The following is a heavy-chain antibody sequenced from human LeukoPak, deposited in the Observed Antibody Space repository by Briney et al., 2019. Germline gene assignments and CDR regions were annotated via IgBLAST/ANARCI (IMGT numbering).Heavy chain of an antibody. J-gene: IGHJ4*02. D-gene: IGHD6-13*01. Sequence: PGGSLRLSCAASGFTFSRYGMHWVRQAPGKGLEWVSSMSLTGRDIYYADSVKGRFTISRDNAKNSLYLQMNSLRAEDTAVYYCARVGYSSSWYNDYWGQGTLVTVSS. CDR1: GFTFSRYG. CDR3: ARVGYSSSWYNDY. V-gene: IGHV3-21*01. CDR2: MSLTGRDI.